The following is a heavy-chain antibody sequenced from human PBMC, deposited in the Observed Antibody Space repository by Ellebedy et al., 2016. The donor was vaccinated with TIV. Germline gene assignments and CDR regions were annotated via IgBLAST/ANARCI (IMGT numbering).Heavy chain of an antibody. Sequence: ASVKVSXXASGYTFTSYDINWVRQATGQGLEWMGWMNPNSGNTGYAQKFQGRVTMTRNTSISTAYMELSSLRSEDTAVYYCARVPDSSGWYRDYYMDVWGKGTTVTVSS. CDR2: MNPNSGNT. CDR3: ARVPDSSGWYRDYYMDV. V-gene: IGHV1-8*01. J-gene: IGHJ6*03. D-gene: IGHD6-19*01. CDR1: GYTFTSYD.